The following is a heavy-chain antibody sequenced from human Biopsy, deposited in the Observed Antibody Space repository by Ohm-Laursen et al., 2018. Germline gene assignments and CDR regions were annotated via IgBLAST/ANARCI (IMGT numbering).Heavy chain of an antibody. CDR3: ARGGTLVVVPTAVLHSFDI. Sequence: ASVKVSCKASGYTFSSYGINWVRQAPGQGLEWLGWISTYNGNTNYAQNLQGRVTMTTDTSTSTAYMELRSLRADDTAVYYCARGGTLVVVPTAVLHSFDIWGQGTMVTVSS. D-gene: IGHD2-2*01. J-gene: IGHJ3*02. CDR1: GYTFSSYG. V-gene: IGHV1-18*01. CDR2: ISTYNGNT.